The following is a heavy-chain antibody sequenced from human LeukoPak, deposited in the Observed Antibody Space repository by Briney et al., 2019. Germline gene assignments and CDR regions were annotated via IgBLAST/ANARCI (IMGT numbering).Heavy chain of an antibody. J-gene: IGHJ4*02. Sequence: GGSLRLSCAASGFTFSSYAIHWVRQAPGKGLEWGAVISYDRNNKYYAEFVKGRFTISRDNSKNTLYLQMNSLRAEDTAVYYCARVRGEWLRYFDYWGQGTLVTVSS. CDR3: ARVRGEWLRYFDY. CDR1: GFTFSSYA. D-gene: IGHD5-12*01. V-gene: IGHV3-30-3*01. CDR2: ISYDRNNK.